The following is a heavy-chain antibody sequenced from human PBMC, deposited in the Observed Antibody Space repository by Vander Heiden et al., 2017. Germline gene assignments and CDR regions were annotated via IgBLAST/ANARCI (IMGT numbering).Heavy chain of an antibody. Sequence: EVQLLESGGGLVKPGGSLRLSCAASGFTFGSYALSWVRQAPGKGLEWVSAISGSGGSTYYADSVKGRFTISRDNSKNTLYLQMNSLRAEDTAVYYCAKTPTNYGSGSYPYYFDYWGQGTLVTVSS. J-gene: IGHJ4*02. CDR2: ISGSGGST. CDR1: GFTFGSYA. CDR3: AKTPTNYGSGSYPYYFDY. V-gene: IGHV3-23*01. D-gene: IGHD3-10*01.